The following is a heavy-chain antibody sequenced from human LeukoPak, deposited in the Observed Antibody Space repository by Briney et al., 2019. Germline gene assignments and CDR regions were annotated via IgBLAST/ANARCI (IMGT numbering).Heavy chain of an antibody. Sequence: GESLKISCMGSGYSFTSYWISWVRQMPGKGLEWMGRIDPSDSYTNYSPSFQGHVTISADKSISTAYLQWSSLKASDTAMYYCARIWFGELYLDYWGQGTLVTVSS. D-gene: IGHD3-10*01. CDR2: IDPSDSYT. V-gene: IGHV5-10-1*01. CDR1: GYSFTSYW. J-gene: IGHJ4*02. CDR3: ARIWFGELYLDY.